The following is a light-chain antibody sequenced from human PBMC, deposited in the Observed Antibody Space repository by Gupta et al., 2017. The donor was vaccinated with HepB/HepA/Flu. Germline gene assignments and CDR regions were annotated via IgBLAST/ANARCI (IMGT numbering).Light chain of an antibody. V-gene: IGLV1-40*01. CDR3: KSYDNRLTSGV. J-gene: IGLJ2*01. CDR2: ANN. CDR1: SSNIVAAYD. Sequence: HSVLTQPPSVSGAAWQRVTISCTGSSSNIVAAYDVHWYYQVPGTAPKLVIYANNNRPSGVSDRFSGSKSGTSASLDITGLQAEDEAVYYCKSYDNRLTSGVFGGGTKLNVL.